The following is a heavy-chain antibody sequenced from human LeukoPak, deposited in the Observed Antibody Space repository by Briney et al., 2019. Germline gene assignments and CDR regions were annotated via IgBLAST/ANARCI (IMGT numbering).Heavy chain of an antibody. D-gene: IGHD3-10*01. CDR2: ISSSSTYI. V-gene: IGHV3-21*04. CDR1: GFTFSYYS. Sequence: GSLRLSCAASGFTFSYYSMNWVRQAPGKGLEWVSSISSSSTYIFYADSVKGRFTISRDNSKNTLYLQMNSLRAEDTAVYYCAKDRAYYYGSGSSRPYYYGMDVWGQGTTVTVSS. J-gene: IGHJ6*02. CDR3: AKDRAYYYGSGSSRPYYYGMDV.